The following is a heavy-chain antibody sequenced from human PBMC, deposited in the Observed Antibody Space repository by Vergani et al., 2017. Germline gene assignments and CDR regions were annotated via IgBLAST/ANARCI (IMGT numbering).Heavy chain of an antibody. Sequence: QVQLQESGPGLVKPSETLSLTCTVSGGSISSYYWSWIRQPPGKGLEWIGYIYYSGSTNYNPSLKSRVTISVDTSKNQFSLKLSSVTAADMAVYYCATGWVDSSSWYPWFDPWGQGTLVTVSS. CDR2: IYYSGST. CDR3: ATGWVDSSSWYPWFDP. V-gene: IGHV4-59*01. J-gene: IGHJ5*02. D-gene: IGHD6-13*01. CDR1: GGSISSYY.